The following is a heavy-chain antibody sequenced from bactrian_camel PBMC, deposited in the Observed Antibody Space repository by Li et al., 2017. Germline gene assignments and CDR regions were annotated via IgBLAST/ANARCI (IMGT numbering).Heavy chain of an antibody. CDR1: GYTYKGYC. V-gene: IGHV3S1*01. CDR2: MEIGRGNP. Sequence: HVQLVESGGGSVQAGGSLRLSCAASGYTYKGYCMNWFRQAPGKEREGVASMEIGRGNPHYADSVQGRFTLSLDSATDTLYLQMNSLNPEDTASYYCAEGRGSRGEHCYSLNYWGQGTQVTVS. D-gene: IGHD6*01. J-gene: IGHJ4*01. CDR3: AEGRGSRGEHCYSLNY.